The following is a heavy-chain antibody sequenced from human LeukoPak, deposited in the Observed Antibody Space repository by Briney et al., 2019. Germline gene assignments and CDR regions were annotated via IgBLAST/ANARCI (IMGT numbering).Heavy chain of an antibody. V-gene: IGHV3-69-1*02. CDR2: ISNNGNL. CDR3: VREGFYFFDF. Sequence: PGGCLRLSCAASGFLFSAYSMNWVRQAPGKGLEWVSSISNNGNLFYADSVRGRFTISRDNAKDSVYLQMNSLRAEDSATYYCVREGFYFFDFWGQGTLVTVSS. J-gene: IGHJ4*01. CDR1: GFLFSAYS.